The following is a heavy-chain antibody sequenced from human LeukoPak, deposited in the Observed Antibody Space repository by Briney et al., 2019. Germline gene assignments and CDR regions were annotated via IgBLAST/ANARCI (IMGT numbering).Heavy chain of an antibody. V-gene: IGHV1-2*02. CDR2: INPNSGGT. D-gene: IGHD4-11*01. CDR3: ARGLRPSTALAGMDV. Sequence: ASVKVSFKASGYTFTGYYMHRVRQAPGQGLEWMGWINPNSGGTNYAQKFQGGVTMTRDTSISTAYMELSRLRSDDTAVYYCARGLRPSTALAGMDVWGQGTTVTVSS. J-gene: IGHJ6*02. CDR1: GYTFTGYY.